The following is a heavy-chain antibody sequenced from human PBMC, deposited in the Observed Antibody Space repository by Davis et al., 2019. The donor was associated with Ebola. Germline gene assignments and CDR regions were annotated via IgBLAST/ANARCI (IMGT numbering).Heavy chain of an antibody. Sequence: GESLKISCEASGFSFSNVDMNWVRQAPGKGLEWVSNINGGGSSTSYADSVKGRFSLSRDNSKNTLYLQMNSLRAEDTAVYYCSRTIHSKYSSGWYYFDYWGQGTLVTVSS. J-gene: IGHJ4*02. CDR2: INGGGSST. D-gene: IGHD6-19*01. V-gene: IGHV3-23*01. CDR1: GFSFSNVD. CDR3: SRTIHSKYSSGWYYFDY.